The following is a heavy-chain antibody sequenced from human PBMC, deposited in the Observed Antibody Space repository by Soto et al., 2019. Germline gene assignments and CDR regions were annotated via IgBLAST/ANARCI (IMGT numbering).Heavy chain of an antibody. Sequence: ASVKVSCKASGGTFSSYAISWVRQAPGQGLEWMGGIIPIFGTANYAQKFQGRVTITADESTSTAYMELSSLRSEDTAVYYCATLQLERRAYYYGMDVWGQGTTVTVSS. CDR2: IIPIFGTA. CDR3: ATLQLERRAYYYGMDV. CDR1: GGTFSSYA. D-gene: IGHD1-1*01. V-gene: IGHV1-69*13. J-gene: IGHJ6*02.